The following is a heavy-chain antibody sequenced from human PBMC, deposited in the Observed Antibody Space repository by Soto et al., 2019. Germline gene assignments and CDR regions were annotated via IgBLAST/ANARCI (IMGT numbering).Heavy chain of an antibody. J-gene: IGHJ6*02. Sequence: PGGSLRLSCAASGFTFDDYAMHWVRQAPGKGLEWVSGISWNSDSIGYADSVKGRFTISRDNAKNSLYLQMNSLRAEDTALYYCAKGRGSSGPRRDYYYYYGMDVWGQGTTVTVSS. CDR2: ISWNSDSI. CDR3: AKGRGSSGPRRDYYYYYGMDV. V-gene: IGHV3-9*01. CDR1: GFTFDDYA. D-gene: IGHD3-22*01.